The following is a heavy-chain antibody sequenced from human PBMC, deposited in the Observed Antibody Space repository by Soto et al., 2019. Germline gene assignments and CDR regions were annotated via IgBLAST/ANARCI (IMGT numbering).Heavy chain of an antibody. Sequence: EMQLVESGGGLVQPGGSLRLSCAASGFTFSSYWMHWVRQAPGKGLVWVSRISNDGSSTSYADSVKGRFTISRDNAENTLCLQVNSLRAEDTAVYYCARVPYCSSTSCYSSFDYWGQGTLVTVSS. CDR1: GFTFSSYW. CDR3: ARVPYCSSTSCYSSFDY. V-gene: IGHV3-74*01. D-gene: IGHD2-2*01. CDR2: ISNDGSST. J-gene: IGHJ4*02.